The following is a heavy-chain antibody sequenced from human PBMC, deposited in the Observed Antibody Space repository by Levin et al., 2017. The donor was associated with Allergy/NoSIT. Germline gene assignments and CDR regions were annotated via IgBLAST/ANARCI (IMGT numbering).Heavy chain of an antibody. J-gene: IGHJ4*02. D-gene: IGHD6-19*01. CDR1: GFTFSSYW. Sequence: SCAASGFTFSSYWMHWVRQAPGKGLVWVSRINSDGRSTTYADSVKGRFTISRDNAKNTLYVQMNSLRAEDTAVYYCAREYSSDYLDYWGQGTLVTVPS. V-gene: IGHV3-74*01. CDR3: AREYSSDYLDY. CDR2: INSDGRST.